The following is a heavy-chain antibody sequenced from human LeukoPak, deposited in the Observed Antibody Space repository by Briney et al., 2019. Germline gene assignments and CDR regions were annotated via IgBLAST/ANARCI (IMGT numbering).Heavy chain of an antibody. D-gene: IGHD1-26*01. Sequence: GGSLRLSCVASKFNFFSYGMQWVRQAPGKGLVWVSRIFTDGSTTSYADSVKGRFTISRDNARNTLYLQMNSLRVEDTAVYYCARELPREVALDYWGQGTLVTVSP. V-gene: IGHV3-74*01. CDR2: IFTDGSTT. J-gene: IGHJ4*01. CDR1: KFNFFSYG. CDR3: ARELPREVALDY.